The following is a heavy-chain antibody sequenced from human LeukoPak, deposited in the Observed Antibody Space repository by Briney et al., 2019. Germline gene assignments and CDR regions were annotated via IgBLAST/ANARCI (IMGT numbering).Heavy chain of an antibody. CDR3: ARGRTGDFDY. CDR2: IYHSGST. J-gene: IGHJ4*02. CDR1: GYSISSGYY. D-gene: IGHD7-27*01. Sequence: SSETLSLTCTVSGYSISSGYYWGWIRQPPGKGLEWIGSIYHSGSTYYNPSLKSRVTISVDTSKNQFSLKLSSVTAADTAVYYCARGRTGDFDYWGQGTLVTVSS. V-gene: IGHV4-38-2*02.